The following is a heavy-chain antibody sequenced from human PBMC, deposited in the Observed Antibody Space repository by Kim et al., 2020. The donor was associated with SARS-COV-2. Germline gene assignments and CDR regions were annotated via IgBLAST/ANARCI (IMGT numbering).Heavy chain of an antibody. CDR3: AKARIVATIIYFRSFLADY. V-gene: IGHV3-30*18. J-gene: IGHJ4*01. Sequence: GGSLRLSCAASGFTFSSYGMHWVRQAPGKGLEWVAVISYDGSNKYYADSVKGRFTISRDNSKNTLYLQMNSLRAEDTAVYYCAKARIVATIIYFRSFLADYWGHGTLVTVSS. CDR2: ISYDGSNK. CDR1: GFTFSSYG. D-gene: IGHD5-12*01.